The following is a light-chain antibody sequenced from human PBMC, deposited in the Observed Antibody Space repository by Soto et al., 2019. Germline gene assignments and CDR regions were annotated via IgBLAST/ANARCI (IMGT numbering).Light chain of an antibody. Sequence: LTQPASVSGSPGQSITISCTGTSSDVGGYNYVSWYQQHPGKAPKLMIYDVSNRPSGVSNRFSGSKSGNTASLTISGLQAEDEADYYCSSYTSSSTYVFGSGTKVTVL. V-gene: IGLV2-14*01. J-gene: IGLJ1*01. CDR1: SSDVGGYNY. CDR2: DVS. CDR3: SSYTSSSTYV.